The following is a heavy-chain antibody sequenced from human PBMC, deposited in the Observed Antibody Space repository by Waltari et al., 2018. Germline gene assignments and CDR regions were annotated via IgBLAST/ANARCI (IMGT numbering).Heavy chain of an antibody. D-gene: IGHD2-2*01. CDR2: SSAYNVNT. V-gene: IGHV1-18*01. CDR3: ARFAYCSSTSCYEVKYYGMDV. CDR1: GYTFTSYG. Sequence: QVQLVQSGAEVKKPGASVKVSCKASGYTFTSYGISWVRQAPGQGLEWMGWSSAYNVNTNHAHKLQCRVTMTTYTSTSTAYMELRSLRSDDTAVYYCARFAYCSSTSCYEVKYYGMDVWGQGTTVTVSS. J-gene: IGHJ6*02.